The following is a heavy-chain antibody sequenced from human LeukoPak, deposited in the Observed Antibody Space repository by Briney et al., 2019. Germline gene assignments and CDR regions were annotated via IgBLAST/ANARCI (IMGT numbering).Heavy chain of an antibody. V-gene: IGHV3-23*01. Sequence: AGGSLRLSCAASGFTFSSYAMSWVRQAPGKGLEWVSAISGSGGSTYYADSVKGRFTISRDNSKNTLYLQMNSLRAEDTAVYYCAKVPQKKYYYYGMDVWGQGTTVTVSS. CDR3: AKVPQKKYYYYGMDV. CDR1: GFTFSSYA. J-gene: IGHJ6*02. CDR2: ISGSGGST.